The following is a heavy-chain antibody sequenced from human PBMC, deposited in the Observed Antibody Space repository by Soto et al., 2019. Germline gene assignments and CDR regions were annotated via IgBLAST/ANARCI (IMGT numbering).Heavy chain of an antibody. CDR1: GFTFATSW. D-gene: IGHD2-15*01. CDR2: IKQDGSEK. Sequence: EVQLVESGGGLVQPGGSLRLSCAASGFTFATSWMTWVRQAPGKGLEWVANIKQDGSEKYYVDSVKGRFTISRDNAKNSLYLQVNSLRVEDTAVYFCVRERISSWGHGTLVTVSS. CDR3: VRERISS. J-gene: IGHJ5*01. V-gene: IGHV3-7*01.